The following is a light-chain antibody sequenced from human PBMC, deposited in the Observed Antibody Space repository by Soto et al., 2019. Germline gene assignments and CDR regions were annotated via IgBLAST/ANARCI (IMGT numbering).Light chain of an antibody. CDR3: MQSVQFPRT. CDR1: QSVSSSY. Sequence: EVVMTQSPATLSVSPGERATLSCRASQSVSSSYLAWYQQKPGQAPRLLIYGASSRATGIPDRFSGSGSGTDFTLKISRVEAEDVGVYYCMQSVQFPRTFGGGTKVDI. CDR2: GAS. J-gene: IGKJ4*01. V-gene: IGKV3-20*01.